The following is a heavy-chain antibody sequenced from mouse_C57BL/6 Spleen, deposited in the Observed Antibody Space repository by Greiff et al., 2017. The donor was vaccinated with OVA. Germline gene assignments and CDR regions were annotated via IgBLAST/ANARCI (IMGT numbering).Heavy chain of an antibody. V-gene: IGHV1-62-2*01. CDR3: ARHEEELGRPLYWYFDV. CDR1: GYTFTEYT. D-gene: IGHD4-1*01. Sequence: QVQLKQSGAELVKPGASVKLSCKASGYTFTEYTIHWVKQRSGQGLEWIGWFYPGSGSIKYNEKFKDKATLTADKSSSTVYMELSRLTSEDSAVYFCARHEEELGRPLYWYFDVWGTGTTVTVSS. CDR2: FYPGSGSI. J-gene: IGHJ1*03.